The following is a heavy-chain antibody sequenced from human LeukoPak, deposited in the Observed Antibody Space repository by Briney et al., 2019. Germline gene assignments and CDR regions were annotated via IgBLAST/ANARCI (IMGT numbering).Heavy chain of an antibody. V-gene: IGHV3-7*01. J-gene: IGHJ1*01. D-gene: IGHD2/OR15-2a*01. CDR2: IKQDGSEK. CDR3: ATYSTRNAREFQS. CDR1: GFTFSSYW. Sequence: GGSLRLSCAASGFTFSSYWMSWVRQAPGKGLEWVANIKQDGSEKYYVDSVKGRFTVSRDNAKNSLYLQMNSLRAEDTAMYYCATYSTRNAREFQSWGQGTLVTVSS.